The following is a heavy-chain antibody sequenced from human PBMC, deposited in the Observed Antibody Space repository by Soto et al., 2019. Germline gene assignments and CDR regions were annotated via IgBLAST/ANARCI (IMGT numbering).Heavy chain of an antibody. D-gene: IGHD2-15*01. Sequence: EVQLLESGGALVQPGGSLRLSCAASGFTFTNYLMTWVRQAPGKGLEWVSSIDKSGGDTYYADSVKGRFTISRDNSKHTLYLQMNGLRAEDTALYYCAKDTSSRSWYFWGQGTLVSVSS. CDR3: AKDTSSRSWYF. J-gene: IGHJ4*02. CDR1: GFTFTNYL. V-gene: IGHV3-23*05. CDR2: IDKSGGDT.